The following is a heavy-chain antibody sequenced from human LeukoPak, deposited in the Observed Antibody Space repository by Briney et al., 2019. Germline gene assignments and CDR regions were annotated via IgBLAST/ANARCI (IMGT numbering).Heavy chain of an antibody. CDR2: ISRSSSYI. Sequence: GSLRLSCAASGFTFSSYSMNWVRQAPGKGLEWVSSISRSSSYIYYADSVKGRFTISRDNAKNSLYLQMNSLRAEDTAVYYCASTKAVAGTADYWGQGTLVTVSS. V-gene: IGHV3-21*01. CDR3: ASTKAVAGTADY. CDR1: GFTFSSYS. D-gene: IGHD6-19*01. J-gene: IGHJ4*02.